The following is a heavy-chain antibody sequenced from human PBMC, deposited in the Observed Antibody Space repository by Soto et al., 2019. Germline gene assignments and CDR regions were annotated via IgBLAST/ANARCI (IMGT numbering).Heavy chain of an antibody. J-gene: IGHJ4*02. Sequence: TLSLTCTVSGVSISSGGYYWGWIRKHPGKGLEWIGNIYHSGRTYYNPSLKSRVIMSVDTSKNHFSLNLNSVTAADTAMYFCASVFGGDSEHQVLYCGPGTLATVS. V-gene: IGHV4-31*03. CDR3: ASVFGGDSEHQVLY. CDR1: GVSISSGGYY. CDR2: IYHSGRT. D-gene: IGHD2-21*02.